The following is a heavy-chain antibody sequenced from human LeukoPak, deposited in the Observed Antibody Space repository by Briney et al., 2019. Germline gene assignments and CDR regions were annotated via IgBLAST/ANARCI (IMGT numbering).Heavy chain of an antibody. CDR3: ARVVPAAYYYMDV. J-gene: IGHJ6*03. V-gene: IGHV4-61*02. Sequence: TLSLTCTVSGGSISSGSYYWSWIRQPAGKGLEWIGRIYTSGSTNYNPFLKSRVTMSVDTSKNQFSLKLSSVTAADTAVYYCARVVPAAYYYMDVWGKGTTVTVSS. CDR1: GGSISSGSYY. D-gene: IGHD2-2*01. CDR2: IYTSGST.